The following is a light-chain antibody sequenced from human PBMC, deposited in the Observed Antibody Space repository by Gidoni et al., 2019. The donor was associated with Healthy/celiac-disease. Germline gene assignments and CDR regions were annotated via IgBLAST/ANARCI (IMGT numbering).Light chain of an antibody. V-gene: IGLV1-44*01. J-gene: IGLJ2*01. CDR2: SNN. CDR1: SSNNGSNT. CDR3: AAWDDSLNGLV. Sequence: QSVLTQPPSESGTPGQRVPISCSGSSSNNGSNTVNWYQQLPGTAPKLLIYSNNQRPSGVPDRFSCSKSGTSASLAISVLQSEDEADYYCAAWDDSLNGLVFGGGTKLPVL.